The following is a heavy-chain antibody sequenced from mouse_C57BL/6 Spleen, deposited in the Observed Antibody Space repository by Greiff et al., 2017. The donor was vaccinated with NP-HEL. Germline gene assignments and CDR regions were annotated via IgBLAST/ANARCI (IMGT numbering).Heavy chain of an antibody. J-gene: IGHJ4*01. V-gene: IGHV1-53*01. CDR3: ARSHYDYDAGYYAMDY. CDR1: GYTFTSYW. CDR2: INPSNGGT. Sequence: VQLQQPGTELVKPGASVKLSCKASGYTFTSYWMHWVKQRPGQGLEWIGNINPSNGGTNYNEKFKSKATLTVDKSSSTAYMQLSSLTSEDSAVYYCARSHYDYDAGYYAMDYWGQGTSVTVSS. D-gene: IGHD2-4*01.